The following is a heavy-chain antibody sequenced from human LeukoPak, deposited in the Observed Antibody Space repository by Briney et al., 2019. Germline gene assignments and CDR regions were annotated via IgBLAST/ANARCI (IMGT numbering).Heavy chain of an antibody. D-gene: IGHD4-17*01. CDR3: ARGSDETVTISGWFDP. CDR2: LNSDGRTT. J-gene: IGHJ5*02. Sequence: GGSLRLSCAASGFTFSNHWMHWVRQGPGKGLVWVSRLNSDGRTTTYADSVKGRFTISRDNAKNTLYLQMNRLRVEDTAVYYCARGSDETVTISGWFDPWGQGTLVTVSS. CDR1: GFTFSNHW. V-gene: IGHV3-74*01.